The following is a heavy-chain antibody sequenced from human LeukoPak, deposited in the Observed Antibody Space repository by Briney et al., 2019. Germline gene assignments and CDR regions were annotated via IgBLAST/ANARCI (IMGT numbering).Heavy chain of an antibody. CDR2: IIPIFGRA. D-gene: IGHD2-15*01. Sequence: SVKVSCKASGYTFTSYGISWVRQAPGQGLEWMGGIIPIFGRANYAQKFQGRGTITTDESTSTAYMELSSLRSEDTAVYYCARDPELGYCSGGSCYSPGYFDYWGQGTLVTVSS. J-gene: IGHJ4*02. CDR3: ARDPELGYCSGGSCYSPGYFDY. CDR1: GYTFTSYG. V-gene: IGHV1-69*05.